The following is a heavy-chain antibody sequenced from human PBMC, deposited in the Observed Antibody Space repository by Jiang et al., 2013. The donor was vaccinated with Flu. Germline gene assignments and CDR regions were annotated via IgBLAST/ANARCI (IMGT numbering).Heavy chain of an antibody. D-gene: IGHD6-19*01. CDR3: ARDLFTSSGWPLDY. J-gene: IGHJ4*02. CDR1: GGTFSSYT. Sequence: SGAEVKKPGSSVKVSCKASGGTFSSYTISWVRQAPGQGLEWMGRIIPILGIANYAQKFQGRVTITADKSTSTAYMELSSLRSEDTAVYYCARDLFTSSGWPLDYWAREPWSPSPQ. CDR2: IIPILGIA. V-gene: IGHV1-69*04.